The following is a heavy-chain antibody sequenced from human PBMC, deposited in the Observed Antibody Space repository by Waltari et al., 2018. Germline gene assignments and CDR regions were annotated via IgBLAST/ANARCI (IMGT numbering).Heavy chain of an antibody. CDR1: GFSLITSGVG. J-gene: IGHJ4*02. D-gene: IGHD1-26*01. CDR3: ARRTGAGGTLDY. V-gene: IGHV2-5*02. CDR2: VYWDDDQ. Sequence: QITLQESGPTLVKPTETLTLTCTFSGFSLITSGVGSGWIRQPPGKALEWLAIVYWDDDQRYSPSLRTRLTITKDTSINQVVLTVTNVDPVDTATYYCARRTGAGGTLDYWGQGILVTVSS.